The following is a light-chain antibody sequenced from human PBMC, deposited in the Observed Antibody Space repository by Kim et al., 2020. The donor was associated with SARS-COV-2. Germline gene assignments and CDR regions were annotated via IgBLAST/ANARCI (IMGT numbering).Light chain of an antibody. CDR3: QQVFNYPIT. Sequence: ASVGDRVTIPCRASQGISSDLVWYQQKPGKAPKVLIYATSTLQSGVPSRFSGSGSGTDFTLTISSLQPEDVATYYCQQVFNYPITFGQGTRVEIK. CDR2: ATS. J-gene: IGKJ5*01. CDR1: QGISSD. V-gene: IGKV1-9*01.